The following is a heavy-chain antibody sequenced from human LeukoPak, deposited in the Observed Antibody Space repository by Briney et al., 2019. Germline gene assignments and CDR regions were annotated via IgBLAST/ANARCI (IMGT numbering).Heavy chain of an antibody. J-gene: IGHJ1*01. CDR2: ISGSGGST. V-gene: IGHV3-23*01. D-gene: IGHD4-17*01. CDR1: GFTFSSYA. CDR3: AKDLPYGDYVLGYFQH. Sequence: GGSLRLSCAASGFTFSSYAMSWVRQAPGKGLEWVSAISGSGGSTYYADSVKGRFTISRDNSKNTLYLQMNSLRAEDTAVYYCAKDLPYGDYVLGYFQHWGQGTLVTVSS.